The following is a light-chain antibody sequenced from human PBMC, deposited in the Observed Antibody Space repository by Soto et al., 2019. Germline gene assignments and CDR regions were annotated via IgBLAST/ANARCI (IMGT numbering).Light chain of an antibody. V-gene: IGKV3-20*01. CDR2: GAS. CDR1: QSVSSNY. CDR3: QQYGNSPIT. Sequence: ETVLTQSPGTLSLSPGERATLSCRASQSVSSNYLAWYQQKPGRAPRLLIYGASSRATGIPDRFRGSGSGTEFTLTISRLEPEDFAVYDCQQYGNSPITFGQGTRLEIK. J-gene: IGKJ5*01.